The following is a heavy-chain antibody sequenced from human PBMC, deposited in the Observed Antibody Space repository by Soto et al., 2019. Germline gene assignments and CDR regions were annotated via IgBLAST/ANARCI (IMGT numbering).Heavy chain of an antibody. CDR1: GVSFSKYA. V-gene: IGHV3-30-3*01. Sequence: PGGTLRLSCAASGVSFSKYAMHWVRQAPGKGLEWVAVITYDATNEYYADSVKGRFTISRDNSNNTLSLHMSSLRLADTAVYYCAQKAVPDFWGQGTLVTVSS. J-gene: IGHJ4*02. CDR3: AQKAVPDF. CDR2: ITYDATNE. D-gene: IGHD6-19*01.